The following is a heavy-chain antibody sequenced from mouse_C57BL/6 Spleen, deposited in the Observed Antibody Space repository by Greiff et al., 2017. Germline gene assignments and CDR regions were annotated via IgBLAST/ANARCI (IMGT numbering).Heavy chain of an antibody. D-gene: IGHD3-2*02. Sequence: QVQLQQSGPELVKPGASVKLSCKASGYTFTSYDINWVKQRPGPGLEWIGWIYPRDGSTKYNEKFKGKATLTVDTSSSTAYLELHSLTSEDSAVYFCASLRLRLYYAMDYWGQGTSVTVSS. V-gene: IGHV1-85*01. CDR3: ASLRLRLYYAMDY. CDR2: IYPRDGST. J-gene: IGHJ4*01. CDR1: GYTFTSYD.